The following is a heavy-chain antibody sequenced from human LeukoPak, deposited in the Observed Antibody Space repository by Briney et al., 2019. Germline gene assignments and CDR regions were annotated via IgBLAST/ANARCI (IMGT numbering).Heavy chain of an antibody. CDR3: AKDRGSYSGSYSVSGGLDY. D-gene: IGHD1-26*01. Sequence: PGGSLRLSCAASGFTFSSYAMSWVRQAPGKGLEWVSTISGSGGSTYYADFAKGRFTISRDNSKNTLYLQMNSLRAEDTAVYYCAKDRGSYSGSYSVSGGLDYWGQGTLVTVSS. J-gene: IGHJ4*02. CDR1: GFTFSSYA. V-gene: IGHV3-23*01. CDR2: ISGSGGST.